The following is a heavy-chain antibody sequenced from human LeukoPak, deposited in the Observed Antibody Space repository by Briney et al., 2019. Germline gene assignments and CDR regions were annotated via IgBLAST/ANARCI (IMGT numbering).Heavy chain of an antibody. CDR3: ARAGPYYYDSSGYSDDY. V-gene: IGHV1-69*04. CDR2: IIPILGIA. Sequence: SVKVSCKASGYTFTSYYMHWVRQAPGQGLEWMGRIIPILGIANYAQKFQGRVTITADKSTGTAYMELSSLRSEDTAVYYCARAGPYYYDSSGYSDDYWGQGTLVTVSS. D-gene: IGHD3-22*01. CDR1: GYTFTSYY. J-gene: IGHJ4*02.